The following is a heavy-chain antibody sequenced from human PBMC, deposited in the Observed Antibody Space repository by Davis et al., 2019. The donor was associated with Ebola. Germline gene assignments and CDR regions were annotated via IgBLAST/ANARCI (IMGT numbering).Heavy chain of an antibody. J-gene: IGHJ6*02. CDR3: TSGRYSSSSPMDV. Sequence: GGSLRLSCAASGFTFSSYGMHWVRQAPGKGLEWVAIIWYDGSNKYYADSVKGRFTISRDNSKNTLYLQMNSLRAEDTAVYYCTSGRYSSSSPMDVWGQGTTVTVSS. D-gene: IGHD6-6*01. V-gene: IGHV3-33*01. CDR1: GFTFSSYG. CDR2: IWYDGSNK.